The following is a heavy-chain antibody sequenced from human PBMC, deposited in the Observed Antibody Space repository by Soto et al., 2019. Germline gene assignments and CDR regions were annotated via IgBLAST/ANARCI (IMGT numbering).Heavy chain of an antibody. CDR1: GDSSGRFY. CDR2: IYSTGGT. V-gene: IGHV4-4*07. D-gene: IGHD1-26*01. J-gene: IGHJ6*02. Sequence: ASETMSLTWSVSGDSSGRFYWSWIRQSAEKGLEWIGRIYSTGGTAYNPALKGRITISRARSNNHVSLEMNSVTAADTAVYFCARDLSGTGLDIWGRGTRVTVSS. CDR3: ARDLSGTGLDI.